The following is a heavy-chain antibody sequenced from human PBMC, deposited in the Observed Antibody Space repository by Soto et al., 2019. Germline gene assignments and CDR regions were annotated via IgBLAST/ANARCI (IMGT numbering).Heavy chain of an antibody. V-gene: IGHV5-51*01. J-gene: IGHJ4*02. CDR2: IYPGDSDT. D-gene: IGHD6-13*01. CDR1: GDSFSNYW. CDR3: AAGEASSRNLAPYYLDF. Sequence: PGESLKISCKGSGDSFSNYWIAWVRQMPGKGLEWMGIIYPGDSDTRYSPSFQGQVTISADTSINTVYLQWSSLKASDTAVYFCAAGEASSRNLAPYYLDFWGQGTLVTVSS.